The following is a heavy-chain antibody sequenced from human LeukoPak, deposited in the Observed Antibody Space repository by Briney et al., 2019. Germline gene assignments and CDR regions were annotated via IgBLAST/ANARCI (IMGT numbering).Heavy chain of an antibody. D-gene: IGHD2-2*02. V-gene: IGHV3-23*01. CDR1: GFTFSNYA. CDR3: ARGGMRGKITYTYYYMDV. J-gene: IGHJ6*03. CDR2: FSGSTGST. Sequence: GGSLRLSCAASGFTFSNYAMTWVRQAPGRGLEWVSGFSGSTGSTHYADSVKGRFTISRDNSRDTLSLQMNSLRGEDAAVYYCARGGMRGKITYTYYYMDVWGKGTTVTVSS.